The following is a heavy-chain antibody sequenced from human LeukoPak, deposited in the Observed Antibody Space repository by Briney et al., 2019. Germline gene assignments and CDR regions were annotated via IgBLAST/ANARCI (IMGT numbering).Heavy chain of an antibody. Sequence: NPGESLKISCKGSGYSFSNFKIGWVCQMPGKGLEWMGIIYPGDSGTRYSPSFQGQVTISVDKSINTAYLQWSSLKASDTAMYYCARHRSSWSEFDYWGQGTLVTVSS. CDR3: ARHRSSWSEFDY. J-gene: IGHJ4*02. CDR1: GYSFSNFK. V-gene: IGHV5-51*01. CDR2: IYPGDSGT. D-gene: IGHD6-13*01.